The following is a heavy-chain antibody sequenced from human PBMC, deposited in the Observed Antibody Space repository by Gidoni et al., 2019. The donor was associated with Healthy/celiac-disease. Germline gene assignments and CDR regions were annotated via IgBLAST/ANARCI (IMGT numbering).Heavy chain of an antibody. D-gene: IGHD4-17*01. CDR2: INHSGST. V-gene: IGHV4-34*01. J-gene: IGHJ4*02. CDR3: ARGGYGDIDY. CDR1: GGSFSGYY. Sequence: QVQLQQWGAGLLKPSETLSLTCAVYGGSFSGYYWSWIRQPPGKGLEWIGEINHSGSTNYNPSLKSRVTISVDTSKNQFSLKLSSVTAADTAVYYCARGGYGDIDYWGQGTLVTVSS.